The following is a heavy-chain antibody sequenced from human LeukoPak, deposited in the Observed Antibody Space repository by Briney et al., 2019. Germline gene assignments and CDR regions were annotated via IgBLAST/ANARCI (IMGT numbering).Heavy chain of an antibody. CDR1: GCSISSYY. CDR3: ARDRGDCSSTSCLDAFDI. V-gene: IGHV4-59*01. D-gene: IGHD2-2*01. J-gene: IGHJ3*02. Sequence: WESLSLTCTVSGCSISSYYWNWVRQPPGKGLEWIWYIYYSGSTTYNPSFKTRVTISVDTSKNQSSLKLSSVTDADTAVYYCARDRGDCSSTSCLDAFDIWGQGTMVTVSS. CDR2: IYYSGST.